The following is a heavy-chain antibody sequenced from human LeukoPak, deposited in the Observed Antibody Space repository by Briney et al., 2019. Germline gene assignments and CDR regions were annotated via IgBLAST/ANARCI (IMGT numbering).Heavy chain of an antibody. CDR2: ISAYNGNT. CDR1: GYTFTSYG. J-gene: IGHJ5*02. Sequence: GASVKVSCKXSGYTFTSYGISWVRQAPGQGLEWMGWISAYNGNTNYSQKLQGRVTVTTDTSTSTAYMELRSLRSDDTAVYYCAREQLEGNWFDPWGQGTLVTVSS. CDR3: AREQLEGNWFDP. D-gene: IGHD6-13*01. V-gene: IGHV1-18*01.